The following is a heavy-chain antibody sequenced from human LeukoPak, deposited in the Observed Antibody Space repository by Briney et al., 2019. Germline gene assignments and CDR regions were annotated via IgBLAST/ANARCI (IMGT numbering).Heavy chain of an antibody. D-gene: IGHD3-9*01. J-gene: IGHJ5*02. CDR3: ARAGDYDILTGYHH. CDR1: GFTFSSYA. V-gene: IGHV3-53*01. CDR2: IYSGGST. Sequence: GGSLRLSCAASGFTFSSYAMSWVRQAPGKGLEWVSVIYSGGSTYYADSVKGRFTISRDNSKNTLYLQMNSLRAEDTAVYYCARAGDYDILTGYHHWGQGTLVTVSS.